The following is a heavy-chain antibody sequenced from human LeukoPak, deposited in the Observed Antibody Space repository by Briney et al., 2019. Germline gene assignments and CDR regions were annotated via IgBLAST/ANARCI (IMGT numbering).Heavy chain of an antibody. CDR1: GFTFSSYA. D-gene: IGHD6-19*01. Sequence: GGSLRLSCAASGFTFSSYAMSWVRQAPGKGLEWVSAISGSGGSTYYADSVKGRFTISRDNSKNTLYLQMNSLRAEDTAVYYCAKADLSSGWTSYDAFDIWGQGTMVTVSS. J-gene: IGHJ3*02. CDR2: ISGSGGST. V-gene: IGHV3-23*01. CDR3: AKADLSSGWTSYDAFDI.